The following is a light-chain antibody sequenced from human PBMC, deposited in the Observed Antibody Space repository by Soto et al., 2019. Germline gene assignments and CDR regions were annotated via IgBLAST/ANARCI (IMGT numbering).Light chain of an antibody. Sequence: DIQMTQSPSSLSASVGDRVTITCRASQSISSYLNWYQQKPGKAPNLLIYAASILQSGVPSKFSGSGSGTDFTLTISSLQPKDFATYYCQQSYSSPFTFGPGTKVDIK. CDR1: QSISSY. CDR2: AAS. J-gene: IGKJ3*01. CDR3: QQSYSSPFT. V-gene: IGKV1-39*01.